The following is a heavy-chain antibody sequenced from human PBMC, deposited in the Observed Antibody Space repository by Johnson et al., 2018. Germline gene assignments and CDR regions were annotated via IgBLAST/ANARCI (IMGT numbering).Heavy chain of an antibody. V-gene: IGHV3-30*03. Sequence: QVQLVQSGGGVVQPGRSLRLSCAASGFTFSSYGMHWVRQAPGKGLEWVAVISYDGSNKYYADSVKGRFTISRDNSKNTLYLQMNSLRAEDTAVYYCVRDFAWVPYTAMDYYYYGMDVWGQGTTVTVSS. CDR1: GFTFSSYG. D-gene: IGHD5-18*01. J-gene: IGHJ6*02. CDR2: ISYDGSNK. CDR3: VRDFAWVPYTAMDYYYYGMDV.